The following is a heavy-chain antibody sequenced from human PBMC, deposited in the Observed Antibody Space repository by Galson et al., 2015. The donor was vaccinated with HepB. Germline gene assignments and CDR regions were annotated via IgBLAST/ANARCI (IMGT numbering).Heavy chain of an antibody. Sequence: PALVKPTQTLTLTCTFSGFSLSTSGVGVGWIRQPPGKALEWLALIYWDDDERYSPSLKNRLIITKDTSKNQVVLTMTNMDPVDTGTYYCAHSQGEYSSSPRYYYYMDVLGKETTVTVSS. CDR2: IYWDDDE. J-gene: IGHJ6*03. CDR1: GFSLSTSGVG. D-gene: IGHD6-6*01. V-gene: IGHV2-5*02. CDR3: AHSQGEYSSSPRYYYYMDV.